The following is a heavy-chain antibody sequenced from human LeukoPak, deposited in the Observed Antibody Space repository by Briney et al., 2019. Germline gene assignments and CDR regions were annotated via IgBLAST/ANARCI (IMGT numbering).Heavy chain of an antibody. CDR2: IYSGGTT. J-gene: IGHJ6*03. CDR1: GFIVSSNY. D-gene: IGHD5-12*01. CDR3: AKPAFGYDPYYYYYMDV. Sequence: GGSLRLSCAASGFIVSSNYMSWVRQAPGKGLEWGSIIYSGGTTYYADSVKGRFTISRDNSKNTLYLQMNSLRPEDTAVYYCAKPAFGYDPYYYYYMDVWGKGTTVTVSS. V-gene: IGHV3-53*01.